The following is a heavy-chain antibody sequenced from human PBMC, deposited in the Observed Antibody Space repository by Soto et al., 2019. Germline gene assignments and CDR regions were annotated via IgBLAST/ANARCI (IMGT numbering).Heavy chain of an antibody. CDR2: ISYDGSDK. CDR3: VGGQYYWHY. CDR1: GFPFTSYG. Sequence: QVQLVESGGGVVQPGRSLRLSCAAAGFPFTSYGRHWVREGPDKGLEWVAIISYDGSDKYYADSVKGRFTISRDNSKISLYLQMNSLRPEDTALYYCVGGQYYWHYRGQGTMVIVSS. V-gene: IGHV3-30*03. D-gene: IGHD1-1*01. J-gene: IGHJ4*02.